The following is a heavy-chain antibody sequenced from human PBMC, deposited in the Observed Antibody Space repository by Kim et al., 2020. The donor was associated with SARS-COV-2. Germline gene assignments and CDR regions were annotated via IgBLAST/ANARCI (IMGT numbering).Heavy chain of an antibody. CDR3: ARALLAQDRSSGYYYDPAFDI. D-gene: IGHD3-22*01. CDR2: IYYSGST. CDR1: GGSISSGGYY. J-gene: IGHJ3*02. V-gene: IGHV4-31*03. Sequence: SETLSLTCTVSGGSISSGGYYWSWIRQHPGKGLEWIGYIYYSGSTYYNPSLKSRVTISVDTSKNQFSLKLSSVTAADTAVYYCARALLAQDRSSGYYYDPAFDIWGQGTMVTVSS.